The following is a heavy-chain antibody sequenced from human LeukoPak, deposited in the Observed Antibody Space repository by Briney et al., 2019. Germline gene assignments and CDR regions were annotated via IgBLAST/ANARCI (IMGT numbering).Heavy chain of an antibody. V-gene: IGHV1-2*02. Sequence: ASVKVSCKASGYTFTGYYMHWVRQAPGQGLEWMGWINPNSGGTNYAQKFQGRVTMTTDTSTSTAYMELRSLRSDDTAVYYCARVCSSTSCYTRSWDYWGQGTLVTVSS. D-gene: IGHD2-2*02. CDR3: ARVCSSTSCYTRSWDY. CDR2: INPNSGGT. J-gene: IGHJ4*02. CDR1: GYTFTGYY.